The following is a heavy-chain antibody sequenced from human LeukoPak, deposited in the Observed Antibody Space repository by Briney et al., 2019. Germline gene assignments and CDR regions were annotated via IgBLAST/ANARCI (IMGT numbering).Heavy chain of an antibody. CDR1: GFTFSSYE. V-gene: IGHV3-48*03. D-gene: IGHD2-15*01. J-gene: IGHJ6*03. Sequence: GGSLRLSCAASGFTFSSYEMNWVRQAPGKGLEWVSYISSSGSTIYYADSVKGRFTISRDNAKNSLYLQMNSLRAEDTAVYYCARSRGVVAATGYYYYMDVWGKGTTVTVSS. CDR3: ARSRGVVAATGYYYYMDV. CDR2: ISSSGSTI.